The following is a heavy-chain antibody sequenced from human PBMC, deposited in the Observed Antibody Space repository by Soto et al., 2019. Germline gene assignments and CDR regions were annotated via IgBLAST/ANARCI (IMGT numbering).Heavy chain of an antibody. CDR3: AKRSGSGISSAGTGDFDY. Sequence: GGSLRLSCAASGFTFSSYAMSWVRQAPGKGLEWVSAISGSGGSTYYADSVKGLFTISRDNSKNTLYLQMNSLRAEDTAVYYCAKRSGSGISSAGTGDFDYWGQGTLVTVSS. D-gene: IGHD6-13*01. V-gene: IGHV3-23*01. J-gene: IGHJ4*02. CDR2: ISGSGGST. CDR1: GFTFSSYA.